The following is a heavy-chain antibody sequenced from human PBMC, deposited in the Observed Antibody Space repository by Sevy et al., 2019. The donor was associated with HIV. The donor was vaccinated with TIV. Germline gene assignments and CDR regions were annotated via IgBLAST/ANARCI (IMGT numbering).Heavy chain of an antibody. CDR3: ASGGDYYYYMDV. D-gene: IGHD2-21*01. CDR2: IIPIFGTA. J-gene: IGHJ6*03. CDR1: GGTFSSYA. Sequence: ASVKVSCKASGGTFSSYAISWVRQAPGQGLDWMGGIIPIFGTANYAQKFQGRVTITADKSTSTAYMELSSLRSEDTAVYYCASGGDYYYYMDVWGKGTTVTVSS. V-gene: IGHV1-69*06.